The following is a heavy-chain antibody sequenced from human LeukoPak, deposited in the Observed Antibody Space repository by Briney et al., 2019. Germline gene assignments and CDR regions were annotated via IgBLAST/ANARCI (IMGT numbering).Heavy chain of an antibody. J-gene: IGHJ4*02. V-gene: IGHV3-48*01. Sequence: PGGSLRLSCAASGFTFSNHGMNWVRQAPGKGLEWVSYIGRASNIIYYAESVRGRFTISRDNAKNSLYLQMNSLRAEDTAVYYCARVVGNGGKHFDYWGQGTLVTVSS. CDR2: IGRASNII. D-gene: IGHD4-23*01. CDR3: ARVVGNGGKHFDY. CDR1: GFTFSNHG.